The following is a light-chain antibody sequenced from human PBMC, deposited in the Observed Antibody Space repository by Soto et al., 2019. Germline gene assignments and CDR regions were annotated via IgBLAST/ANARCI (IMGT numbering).Light chain of an antibody. CDR3: AAWDDSLNGVT. J-gene: IGLJ2*01. V-gene: IGLV1-44*01. CDR1: RPNIGTNS. Sequence: QSALTQPPSTSGTPGQRVTISCSGSRPNIGTNSVNWYQQVPGTAPKLLIHSNSQRPSGVPDRFSGSKSDTSASLAISGLQSEDEADYYCAAWDDSLNGVTFGGGTKLTVL. CDR2: SNS.